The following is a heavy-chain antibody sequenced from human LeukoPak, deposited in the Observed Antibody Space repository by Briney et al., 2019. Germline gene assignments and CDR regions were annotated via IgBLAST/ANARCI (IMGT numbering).Heavy chain of an antibody. D-gene: IGHD1-7*01. Sequence: GGSLRLSCAASGFTFSSYGMTWVRQAPGKGLEWVSYISSSGSTIYYADSVKGRFTISRDNAKNSLYLQMNSLRAEDTAVYYCARVITGTTLNPWSQGTLVTVSS. CDR1: GFTFSSYG. CDR3: ARVITGTTLNP. CDR2: ISSSGSTI. J-gene: IGHJ5*02. V-gene: IGHV3-48*04.